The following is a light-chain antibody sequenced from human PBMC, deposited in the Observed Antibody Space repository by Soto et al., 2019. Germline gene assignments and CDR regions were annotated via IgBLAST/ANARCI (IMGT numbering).Light chain of an antibody. CDR1: QSISSW. J-gene: IGKJ2*01. CDR2: KAS. Sequence: DIQMTQSPSTLSASIGDRVTITCRASQSISSWLAWYQQKPGKAPKLLIYKASSLESGVPSRFSGSGSGTEFTLTISSLQPDDFSTYYCQQYNSYPYTFGQGTKLEIK. V-gene: IGKV1-5*03. CDR3: QQYNSYPYT.